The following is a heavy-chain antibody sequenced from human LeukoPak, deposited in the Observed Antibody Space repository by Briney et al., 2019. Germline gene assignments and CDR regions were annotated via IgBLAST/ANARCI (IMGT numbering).Heavy chain of an antibody. Sequence: ASETLSLTCTVSGGSISSGGYYWSWIRQHPGKGLEWIGYIYYSGSTYYNPSLKSRVTISVDTSKNQFSLKLSSVTAADTAVYYCARGVYCSSTSCQKHYYYYYMDVWGKGTTVTVSS. V-gene: IGHV4-31*03. D-gene: IGHD2-2*01. CDR3: ARGVYCSSTSCQKHYYYYYMDV. J-gene: IGHJ6*03. CDR2: IYYSGST. CDR1: GGSISSGGYY.